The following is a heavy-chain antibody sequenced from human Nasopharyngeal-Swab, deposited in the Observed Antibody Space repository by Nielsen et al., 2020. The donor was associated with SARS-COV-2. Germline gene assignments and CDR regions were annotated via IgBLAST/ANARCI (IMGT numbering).Heavy chain of an antibody. D-gene: IGHD2-15*01. V-gene: IGHV3-21*01. CDR3: ARDPYPRYCSGGSCYNRYYYYGMDV. Sequence: GESLKISCAASGFTFGSYSMNWVRQAPGKGLEWVSSISSSSSYIYYADSVKGRFTISRDNAKNSLYLQMNSLRAEDTAVYYCARDPYPRYCSGGSCYNRYYYYGMDVWGQGTTVTVSS. CDR2: ISSSSSYI. CDR1: GFTFGSYS. J-gene: IGHJ6*02.